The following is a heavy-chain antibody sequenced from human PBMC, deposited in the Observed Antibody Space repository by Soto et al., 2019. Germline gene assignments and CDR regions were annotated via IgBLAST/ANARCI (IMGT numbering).Heavy chain of an antibody. CDR2: IYYSGST. V-gene: IGHV4-31*03. J-gene: IGHJ4*02. D-gene: IGHD4-4*01. CDR1: GGSISSGGYY. Sequence: SETLSLTCTVSGGSISSGGYYWSWIRQHPGKGLEWIGYIYYSGSTYYNPSLKSRVTISVDTSKNQFSLKLSSVTAADTAVYYCARDSTVTNGGGGYYFDYWGQGTLVTVSS. CDR3: ARDSTVTNGGGGYYFDY.